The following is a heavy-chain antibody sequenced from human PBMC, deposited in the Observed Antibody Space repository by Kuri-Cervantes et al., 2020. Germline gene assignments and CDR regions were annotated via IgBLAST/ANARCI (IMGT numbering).Heavy chain of an antibody. CDR1: GGSFSGYY. V-gene: IGHV4-34*01. Sequence: SETLSLTCAVYGGSFSGYYWSWIRQPPGKGLEWIGEINHSGSTNYSPSLKSRVTISVYTSKNQFSLKLISVTAADTDVYYCARVWSSGRCLDAFDIWSQGTMVTVSS. J-gene: IGHJ3*02. D-gene: IGHD1-26*01. CDR2: INHSGST. CDR3: ARVWSSGRCLDAFDI.